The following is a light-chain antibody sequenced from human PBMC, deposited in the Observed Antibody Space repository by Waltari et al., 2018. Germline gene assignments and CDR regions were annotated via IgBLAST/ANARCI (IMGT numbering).Light chain of an antibody. J-gene: IGKJ1*01. CDR3: MQARQTPWT. CDR2: LVS. CDR1: QILLHSSGNTF. Sequence: DIVMTPSPLSLSVTPAEPGSISCRSSQILLHSSGNTFCDWYLQKPGQSPQLLIYLVSNRASGVPDRFSGSGSGTDFTLKISRVEAEDVGVYFCMQARQTPWTFGQGTKVEIK. V-gene: IGKV2-28*01.